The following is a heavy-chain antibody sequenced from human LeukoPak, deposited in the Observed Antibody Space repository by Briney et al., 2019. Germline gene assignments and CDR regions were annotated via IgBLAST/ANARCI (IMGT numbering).Heavy chain of an antibody. D-gene: IGHD3-22*01. V-gene: IGHV4-38-2*02. CDR2: IYHSGST. Sequence: SETLSLTCTVSDYSISSDYYWGWIRQPPGKGLEWIGSIYHSGSTYYNPSLKSRVTISLDTSKNQFSLKLSSVTAADTAVYYCARRWYYYDSSGYPEDAFDIWGQGTMVTVSS. CDR3: ARRWYYYDSSGYPEDAFDI. CDR1: DYSISSDYY. J-gene: IGHJ3*02.